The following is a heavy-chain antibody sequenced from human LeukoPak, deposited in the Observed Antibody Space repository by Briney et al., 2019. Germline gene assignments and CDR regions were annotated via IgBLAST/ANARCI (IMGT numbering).Heavy chain of an antibody. CDR3: ERADCSASTCYLRRSWFDP. Sequence: GGSLKLSCTASGFIINSYDMNWVRQAPGKGLEWVSSISPKSDFIYYSDSVRGRFTISRDNADNSLYLQMNSLRAEDTAVYYWERADCSASTCYLRRSWFDPWGQGTLVTVSS. V-gene: IGHV3-21*01. CDR2: ISPKSDFI. J-gene: IGHJ5*02. CDR1: GFIINSYD. D-gene: IGHD2-8*02.